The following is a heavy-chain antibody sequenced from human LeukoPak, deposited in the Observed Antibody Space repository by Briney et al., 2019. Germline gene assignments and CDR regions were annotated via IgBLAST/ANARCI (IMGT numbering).Heavy chain of an antibody. CDR1: GFTFSNYW. V-gene: IGHV3-7*01. J-gene: IGHJ5*02. CDR3: AKDRFEL. Sequence: GGSLRLSCAASGFTFSNYWVTWIRQAPGKGLEWVANIKQDGSQKFYVDSVKGRFTISRDNAKNSLYLQMNSLRAEDTAVYYCAKDRFELWGQGTLVTVSS. CDR2: IKQDGSQK.